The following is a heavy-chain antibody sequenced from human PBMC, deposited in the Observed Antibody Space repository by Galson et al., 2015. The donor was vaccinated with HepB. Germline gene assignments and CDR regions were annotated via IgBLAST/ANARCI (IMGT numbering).Heavy chain of an antibody. CDR3: AAIWRSAGDVDY. CDR1: GYTLTEFS. J-gene: IGHJ4*02. CDR2: FNPEDGET. V-gene: IGHV1-24*01. Sequence: SVKVSCKVSGYTLTEFSMYWVRQTPGKGPEWMGAFNPEDGETFYAQRFQGRITMTEDTSTDTAYMELSSLRSEDTAMYYCAAIWRSAGDVDYWGQGTLPTVSS. D-gene: IGHD3-16*01.